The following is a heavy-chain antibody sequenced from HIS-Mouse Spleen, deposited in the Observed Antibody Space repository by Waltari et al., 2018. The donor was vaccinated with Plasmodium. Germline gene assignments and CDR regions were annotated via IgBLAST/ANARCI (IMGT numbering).Heavy chain of an antibody. V-gene: IGHV3-7*04. D-gene: IGHD3-10*01. CDR3: ARARAPDY. Sequence: EVQLVESGGGLVQPGGSLRLSCAACGFTFSSYWMSWVRQAPGKGLEWVANIKQDGSEKYYVDSVKGRFTISRDNAKNSLYLQMNSLRAEDTAVYYCARARAPDYWGQGTLVTVSS. J-gene: IGHJ4*02. CDR2: IKQDGSEK. CDR1: GFTFSSYW.